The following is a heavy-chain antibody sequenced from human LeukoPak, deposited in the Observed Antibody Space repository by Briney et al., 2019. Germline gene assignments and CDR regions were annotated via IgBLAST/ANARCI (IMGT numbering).Heavy chain of an antibody. CDR1: GGTFSSYA. CDR2: IIPIFDTA. J-gene: IGHJ5*02. V-gene: IGHV1-69*13. Sequence: ASVKVSCKASGGTFSSYAISWVRQAPGQGLEWMGGIIPIFDTANYAQKFQGRVTMTADESTSTAYMELSSLRSEDTAVYYCARSDSGYDYNWFDPWGQGTLVTVSS. D-gene: IGHD5-12*01. CDR3: ARSDSGYDYNWFDP.